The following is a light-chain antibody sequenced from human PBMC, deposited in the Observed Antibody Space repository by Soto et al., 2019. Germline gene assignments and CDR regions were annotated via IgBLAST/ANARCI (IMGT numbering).Light chain of an antibody. CDR2: GAS. J-gene: IGKJ5*01. V-gene: IGKV3-15*01. Sequence: TQSPATLSVSPGERGTLSCRASQSVSSNLAWYQQKPGQAPRLLIYGASTRATGIPARFSGSGSGTEFTLTISSLQSEDFAVYYCQQYNNLITFGQGTQLEIK. CDR1: QSVSSN. CDR3: QQYNNLIT.